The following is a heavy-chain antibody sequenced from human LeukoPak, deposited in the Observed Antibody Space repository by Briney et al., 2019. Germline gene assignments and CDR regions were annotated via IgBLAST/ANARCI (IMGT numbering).Heavy chain of an antibody. D-gene: IGHD3-22*01. CDR3: ARVYYYVSSDWYFDL. Sequence: PSETLSLTCTVSGGSISSYYWSWIRQPPGKGLEWIGYIYYSGSTYYNPSLKSRVTISVDTSKNQFSLKLSSVTAADTAVYYCARVYYYVSSDWYFDLWGRGTLVTVSS. J-gene: IGHJ2*01. V-gene: IGHV4-59*06. CDR1: GGSISSYY. CDR2: IYYSGST.